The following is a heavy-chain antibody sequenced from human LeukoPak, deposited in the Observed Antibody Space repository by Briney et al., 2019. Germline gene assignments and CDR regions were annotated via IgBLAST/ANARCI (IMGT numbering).Heavy chain of an antibody. Sequence: SETLSLTCAVSGGSIRSGNWWSWVRQPPGKGLEWIGEIYHSGSTNYNPSLKSRVTISVDTSKNQFSLKLSSVTAADTAVYYCARCLEYSSSHFDYWGQGTLVTVSS. J-gene: IGHJ4*02. CDR1: GGSIRSGNW. CDR3: ARCLEYSSSHFDY. CDR2: IYHSGST. D-gene: IGHD6-6*01. V-gene: IGHV4-4*02.